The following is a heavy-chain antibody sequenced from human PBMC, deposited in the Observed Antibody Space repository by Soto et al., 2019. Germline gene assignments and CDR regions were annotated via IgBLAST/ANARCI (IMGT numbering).Heavy chain of an antibody. V-gene: IGHV3-23*01. CDR2: LSGSGGRT. Sequence: EVQLLESGGGLVQPGGSLRLSCVASGSTFSSYDMSWTRQAPGKGLEWISGLSGSGGRTTFADSVKGRFTISRDNSKNTLYLEMNSLRVEDTAVYYCAKDSGYDSTDWGQGTLVTVSS. CDR3: AKDSGYDSTD. CDR1: GSTFSSYD. D-gene: IGHD3-22*01. J-gene: IGHJ4*02.